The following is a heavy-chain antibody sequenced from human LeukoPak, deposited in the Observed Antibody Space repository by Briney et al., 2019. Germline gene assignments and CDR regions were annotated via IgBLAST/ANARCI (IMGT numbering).Heavy chain of an antibody. CDR1: GGTFSSYA. V-gene: IGHV1-69*13. CDR2: IIPIFGTA. D-gene: IGHD3-10*01. CDR3: ARSYGSGPARFDP. Sequence: SVKVSCKASGGTFSSYAISWVRQAPGQGLEWMGGIIPIFGTANYAQKFQGRVTITADESTSTAYMELSSLRSEYTAVYYCARSYGSGPARFDPWGQGTLVTVSS. J-gene: IGHJ5*02.